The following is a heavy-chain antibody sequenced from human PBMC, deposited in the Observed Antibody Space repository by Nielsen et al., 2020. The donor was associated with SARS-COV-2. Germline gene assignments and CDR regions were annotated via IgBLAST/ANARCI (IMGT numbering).Heavy chain of an antibody. V-gene: IGHV1-18*04. D-gene: IGHD1-7*01. CDR2: ISAYNGNT. CDR1: GYTFTGYY. CDR3: ARGKTGTNDY. Sequence: ASVKVSCKASGYTFTGYYMHWVRQAPGQGLEWMGWISAYNGNTNYAQKLQGRVTMTTDTSTSTAYMELRSLRSDDTAVYYCARGKTGTNDYWGQGTLVTVSS. J-gene: IGHJ4*02.